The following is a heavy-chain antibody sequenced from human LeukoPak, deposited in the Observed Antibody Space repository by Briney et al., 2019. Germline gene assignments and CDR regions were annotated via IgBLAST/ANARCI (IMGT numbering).Heavy chain of an antibody. CDR3: ANAMSIAAPPGFYYYYGLDV. CDR2: ISGSGGST. Sequence: PGGSLRLSCAASGFTFSSYAMSWVRQAPGKGLEWVSAISGSGGSTYYADSVKGRFTISRDNSKNTLYLQMNSLRAEDTAVYSCANAMSIAAPPGFYYYYGLDVWGQGTTVTVSS. V-gene: IGHV3-23*01. D-gene: IGHD6-6*01. J-gene: IGHJ6*02. CDR1: GFTFSSYA.